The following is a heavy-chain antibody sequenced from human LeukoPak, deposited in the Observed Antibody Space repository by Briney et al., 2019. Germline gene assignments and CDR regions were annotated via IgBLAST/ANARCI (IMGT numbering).Heavy chain of an antibody. CDR2: IYYTGKI. CDR3: GRRDTGWNYFDY. Sequence: SETLSLTCAVSGGSINSHYWGWIRQPPGKGLQWIVDIYYTGKINYNPSLKSRVTITLDTSKDHLSLNLTSVFAADTAIYYCGRRDTGWNYFDYWGQGILVTVSS. D-gene: IGHD6-19*01. J-gene: IGHJ4*02. CDR1: GGSINSHY. V-gene: IGHV4-59*08.